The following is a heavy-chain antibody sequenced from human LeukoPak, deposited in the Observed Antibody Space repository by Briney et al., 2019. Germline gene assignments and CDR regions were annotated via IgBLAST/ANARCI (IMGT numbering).Heavy chain of an antibody. CDR3: AKDQYGQWLVRGYFDY. V-gene: IGHV3-7*03. CDR1: GFTFSSYW. J-gene: IGHJ4*02. CDR2: IKQDGSEK. Sequence: GGSLRLSCAASGFTFSSYWMSWVRQAPGKGLEWVANIKQDGSEKYYVDSVKGRFTISRDNAKNSLYLQMNSLRAEDTAVYYCAKDQYGQWLVRGYFDYWGQGTLVTVSS. D-gene: IGHD6-19*01.